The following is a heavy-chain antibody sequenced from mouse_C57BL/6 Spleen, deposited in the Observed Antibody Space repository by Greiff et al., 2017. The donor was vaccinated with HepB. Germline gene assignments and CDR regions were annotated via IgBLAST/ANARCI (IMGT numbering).Heavy chain of an antibody. CDR3: TREGGNYYGSSAHWYFDV. D-gene: IGHD1-1*01. CDR1: GFTFSSYA. CDR2: ISSGGDYI. V-gene: IGHV5-9-1*02. J-gene: IGHJ1*03. Sequence: EVQLVESGEGLVKPGGSLKLSCAASGFTFSSYAMSWVRQTPEKRLEWVAYISSGGDYIYYADTVKGRFTISRDNARNTLYLQMSSLKSEDTAMYYCTREGGNYYGSSAHWYFDVWGTGTTVTVSS.